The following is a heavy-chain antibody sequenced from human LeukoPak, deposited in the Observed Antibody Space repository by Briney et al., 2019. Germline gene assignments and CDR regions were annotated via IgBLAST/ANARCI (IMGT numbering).Heavy chain of an antibody. CDR3: ALMTPDSSGYYYVDY. CDR2: ISAYNGNT. J-gene: IGHJ4*02. CDR1: GYTFTSYG. D-gene: IGHD3-22*01. Sequence: ASVKVSCKASGYTFTSYGISWVRQAPGQGLEWMGWISAYNGNTNYAQKLQGRVTMTTDTSTSTAYMELRSLRSDDTAVYYCALMTPDSSGYYYVDYWGQGTLVTVSS. V-gene: IGHV1-18*01.